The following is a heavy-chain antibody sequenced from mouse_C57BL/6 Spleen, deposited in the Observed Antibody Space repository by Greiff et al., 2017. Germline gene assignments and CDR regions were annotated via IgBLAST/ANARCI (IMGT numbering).Heavy chain of an antibody. CDR2: IYPGSGST. CDR1: GYTFTSYW. D-gene: IGHD2-4*01. CDR3: ARKGAYDYLAMDY. J-gene: IGHJ4*01. V-gene: IGHV1-55*01. Sequence: VQLQQPGAELVKPGASVKMSCKASGYTFTSYWITWVKQRPGQGLEWIGDIYPGSGSTNYNEKFKSKATLTVDTSSSTAYMQLSSLTSEDSAVYYCARKGAYDYLAMDYWGQGTSVTVSS.